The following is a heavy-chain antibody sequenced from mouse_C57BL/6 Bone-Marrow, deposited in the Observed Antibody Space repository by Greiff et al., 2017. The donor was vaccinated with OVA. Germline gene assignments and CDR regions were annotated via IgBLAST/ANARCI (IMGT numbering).Heavy chain of an antibody. CDR2: IDPEDGET. V-gene: IGHV14-2*01. J-gene: IGHJ1*03. Sequence: VQLQQSGAELVKPGASVKLSCTASGFNIKDYYMHWVKQRTEQGLEWIGRIDPEDGETKSAPKFQGKATITADTSSNTAYLQLSSLTSEDTAVYYCAIYYGNSYWYFDVWGTRTTGTVSS. D-gene: IGHD2-1*01. CDR1: GFNIKDYY. CDR3: AIYYGNSYWYFDV.